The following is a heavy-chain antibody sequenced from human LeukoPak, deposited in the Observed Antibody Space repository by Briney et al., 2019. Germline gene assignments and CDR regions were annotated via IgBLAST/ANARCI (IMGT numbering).Heavy chain of an antibody. CDR3: TVRPYYYMDV. V-gene: IGHV3-73*01. Sequence: GGSLRLSCAASGFTFSGSAMHWVRQASGKGLEWGGRIRSKANSYATAYAASVKGRFTISKDDSKSTAYLQMNSLKTEDTAVYYCTVRPYYYMDVWGXGTTVTVPS. D-gene: IGHD3-16*01. J-gene: IGHJ6*03. CDR2: IRSKANSYAT. CDR1: GFTFSGSA.